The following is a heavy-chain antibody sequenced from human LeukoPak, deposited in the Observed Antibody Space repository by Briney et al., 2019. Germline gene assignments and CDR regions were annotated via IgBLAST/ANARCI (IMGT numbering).Heavy chain of an antibody. D-gene: IGHD2-15*01. CDR3: ANPQRWSDAFDI. CDR2: IRYDGSNK. CDR1: GFTFSSYG. Sequence: PGGSLRLSCAASGFTFSSYGMHWVRQAPGKGLEWVAFIRYDGSNKYYADSVKGRFTIPRDNSKNTLYLQMNSLRAEDTAVYYCANPQRWSDAFDIWGQGTMVTVSS. J-gene: IGHJ3*02. V-gene: IGHV3-30*02.